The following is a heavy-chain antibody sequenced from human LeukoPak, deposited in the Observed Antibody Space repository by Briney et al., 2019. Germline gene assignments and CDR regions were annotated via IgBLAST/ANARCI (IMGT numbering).Heavy chain of an antibody. CDR3: ARTRTEYYFDS. V-gene: IGHV1-69*02. CDR1: GGTFSSYT. CDR2: IIPILGIA. J-gene: IGHJ4*02. Sequence: SVKVSCKASGGTFSSYTINWVRQAPGQELEWMGRIIPILGIANYAQKFQGRVTITADKSTSTAYMELGSLRSEDTAVYYCARTRTEYYFDSWGQGTLVTVSS.